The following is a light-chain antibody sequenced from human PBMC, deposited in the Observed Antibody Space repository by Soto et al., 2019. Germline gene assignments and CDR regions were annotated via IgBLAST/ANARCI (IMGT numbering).Light chain of an antibody. Sequence: QSVLTQPPSVSGAPGQRVTISCTGSSSNIGAGYDVHWYQQLPGTAPKLLIYGNSNRPSGVPDRFSGSKSGTSASLAIIGLQAEDEADYYCQSYDSSRSGVVFGGGTKVTVL. CDR1: SSNIGAGYD. V-gene: IGLV1-40*01. J-gene: IGLJ2*01. CDR2: GNS. CDR3: QSYDSSRSGVV.